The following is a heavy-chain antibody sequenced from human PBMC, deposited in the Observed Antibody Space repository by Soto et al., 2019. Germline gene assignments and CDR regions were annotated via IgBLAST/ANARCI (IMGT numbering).Heavy chain of an antibody. CDR1: GFTFSSYG. CDR2: ISYDGSNK. Sequence: HPGGSLRLSCAASGFTFSSYGMHWVRQAPGKGLEWVAVISYDGSNKYYADSVKGRFTISRDNSKNTLYLQMNSLRAEDTAVYYCAKDNWELPDNYYYYGMDVWGQGTTVTVSS. J-gene: IGHJ6*02. D-gene: IGHD1-26*01. CDR3: AKDNWELPDNYYYYGMDV. V-gene: IGHV3-30*18.